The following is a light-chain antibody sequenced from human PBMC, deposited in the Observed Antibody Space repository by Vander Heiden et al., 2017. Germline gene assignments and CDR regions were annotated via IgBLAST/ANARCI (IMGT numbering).Light chain of an antibody. CDR3: QAWDSSTVV. CDR1: KLGDKY. J-gene: IGLJ2*01. Sequence: SSDLPPPHSVSVSPGQTASITCSGDKLGDKYACWYQQKPGQSPVLVIYQDSKRPSGIPERFSGSNSGNTATLTISGTQAMDEADYYCQAWDSSTVVFGGGTKLTVL. CDR2: QDS. V-gene: IGLV3-1*01.